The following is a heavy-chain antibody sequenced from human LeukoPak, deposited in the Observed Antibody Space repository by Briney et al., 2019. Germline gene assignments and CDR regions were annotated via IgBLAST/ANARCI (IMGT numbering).Heavy chain of an antibody. CDR1: GGSFSGYY. CDR2: INHSGST. V-gene: IGHV4-34*01. D-gene: IGHD3-22*01. Sequence: SETLSLTCAVYGGSFSGYYWSWIRQPPGKGLEWIGVINHSGSTNYNPSLKSRVTISVDTSKNQFSLKLSSVTAADTAVYYCARARIVVVFDRSGRKNYYYYYGMDVWGQGTTVTVSS. J-gene: IGHJ6*02. CDR3: ARARIVVVFDRSGRKNYYYYYGMDV.